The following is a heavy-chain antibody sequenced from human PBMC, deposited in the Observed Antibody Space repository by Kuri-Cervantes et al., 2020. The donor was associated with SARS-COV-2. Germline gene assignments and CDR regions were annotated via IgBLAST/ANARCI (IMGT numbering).Heavy chain of an antibody. CDR2: ISSSSSYT. CDR3: ARGQGSGWYLGLSANWFDP. D-gene: IGHD6-19*01. J-gene: IGHJ5*02. CDR1: GFTFSSYW. V-gene: IGHV3-21*05. Sequence: GGSLRLSCAASGFTFSSYWMSWVRQAPGKGLEWVSYISSSSSYTNYADSVKGRFTISRDNAKNSLYLQMNSLRAEDTAVYYCARGQGSGWYLGLSANWFDPWGQGTLVTVSS.